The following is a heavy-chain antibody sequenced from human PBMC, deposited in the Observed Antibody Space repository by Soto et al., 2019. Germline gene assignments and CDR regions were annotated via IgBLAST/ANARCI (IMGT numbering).Heavy chain of an antibody. CDR2: IYSGGST. V-gene: IGHV3-66*01. CDR3: ARSTRGYSGYDWSYYFDY. Sequence: GGSLRLSCAASGFTVSSNYMSWVRQAPGKGLEWVSVIYSGGSTYYADSVKGRFTISRDNSKNTLYLQMNSLRAEDTAVYYCARSTRGYSGYDWSYYFDYWGQGTLVTVSS. D-gene: IGHD5-12*01. J-gene: IGHJ4*02. CDR1: GFTVSSNY.